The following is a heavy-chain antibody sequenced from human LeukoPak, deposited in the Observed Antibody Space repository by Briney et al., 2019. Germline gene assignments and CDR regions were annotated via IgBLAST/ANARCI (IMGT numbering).Heavy chain of an antibody. V-gene: IGHV3-30-3*01. CDR3: ARDRRSGYCSGTRCSGVY. Sequence: GGSLRLSCAASGFTFSSYAMYWVRQAPGKGLEWVAVMSYDGTNKYYSDSVNGRFTISRDNSKNTLYLQMNSLRGEDTAVYYCARDRRSGYCSGTRCSGVYWGQGTQVTVSS. J-gene: IGHJ4*02. D-gene: IGHD2-15*01. CDR2: MSYDGTNK. CDR1: GFTFSSYA.